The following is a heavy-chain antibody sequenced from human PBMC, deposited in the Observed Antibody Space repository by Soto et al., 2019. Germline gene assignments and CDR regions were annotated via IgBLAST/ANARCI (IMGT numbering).Heavy chain of an antibody. CDR2: IKLDGSEK. CDR3: ARVSSSWWGLADY. Sequence: EVQLVESGGGLVQPGGSLRLSCAASGFTFNNYWMTWVRQAPGKGLEWVANIKLDGSEKYYVDSVKGRFTISRDNAEDSLYLQMSSLRAEDTAVYYCARVSSSWWGLADYWGQGTLVTVSS. V-gene: IGHV3-7*01. D-gene: IGHD6-13*01. CDR1: GFTFNNYW. J-gene: IGHJ4*02.